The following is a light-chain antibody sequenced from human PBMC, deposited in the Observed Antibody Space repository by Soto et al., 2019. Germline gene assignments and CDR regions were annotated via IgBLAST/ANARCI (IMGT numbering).Light chain of an antibody. Sequence: AIQLTQSPSSLSASVGDRVTITCRASQGISSALAWYQQKPGKAPKLLIYDASSLQSGVPSRFRGSGSGTEFTLTISSLQPDDFATYYCQQYDSYPWTFGQGTKVDIK. V-gene: IGKV1-13*02. CDR1: QGISSA. CDR2: DAS. CDR3: QQYDSYPWT. J-gene: IGKJ1*01.